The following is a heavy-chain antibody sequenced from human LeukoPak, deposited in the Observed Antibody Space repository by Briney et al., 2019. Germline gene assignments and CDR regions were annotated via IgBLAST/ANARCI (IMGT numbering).Heavy chain of an antibody. CDR3: ARAPCCSGGSCYFDY. D-gene: IGHD2-15*01. Sequence: GGSLRLSCAASGFTFSSYEMNWVRQAPGTGLEWVSYISTGGRTIYYADSVKGRFTISSDNAKRSLYLQRNSVGAEDTAVYYCARAPCCSGGSCYFDYWRQGTQVTVSS. CDR1: GFTFSSYE. J-gene: IGHJ4*02. V-gene: IGHV3-48*03. CDR2: ISTGGRTI.